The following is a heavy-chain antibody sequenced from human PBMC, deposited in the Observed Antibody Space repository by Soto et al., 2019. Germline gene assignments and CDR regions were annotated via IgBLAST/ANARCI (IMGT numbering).Heavy chain of an antibody. CDR3: ARRQLGSSVGTGDY. CDR2: ITADNGDT. D-gene: IGHD1-1*01. Sequence: ASVKVSCKTSGYTFTIYGISWVRQAPGQGLEWLGWITADNGDTKYAQKVQDRVTVTMDTSTTTVYMEVRSLTPDDTAVYYCARRQLGSSVGTGDYWGQGTLVTVSS. V-gene: IGHV1-18*01. J-gene: IGHJ4*02. CDR1: GYTFTIYG.